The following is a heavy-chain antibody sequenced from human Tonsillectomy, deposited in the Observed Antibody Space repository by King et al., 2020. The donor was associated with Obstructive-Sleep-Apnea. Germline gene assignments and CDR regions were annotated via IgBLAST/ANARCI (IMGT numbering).Heavy chain of an antibody. D-gene: IGHD2-2*01. V-gene: IGHV3-33*01. CDR1: GFTFSYYG. J-gene: IGHJ6*02. CDR3: ARDGRYCSSTSCYAGGGYYGMDV. Sequence: VQLVESGGGVVQPGRSLRLSCAASGFTFSYYGMHWVRQAPGKGLEWVAVIWYDGSNKYYADSVKGRFTIFRDNSKNKLFLQMNSLRAEDTAVYYCARDGRYCSSTSCYAGGGYYGMDVWGQGTTVTVSS. CDR2: IWYDGSNK.